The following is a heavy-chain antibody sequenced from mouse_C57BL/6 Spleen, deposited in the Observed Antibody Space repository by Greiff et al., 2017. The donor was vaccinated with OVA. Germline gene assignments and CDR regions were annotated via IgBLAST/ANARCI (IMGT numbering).Heavy chain of an antibody. Sequence: VHVKQSGPELVKPGASVKIPCKASGYTFTDYNMDWVKQSHGKSLEWIGDINPNNGGTIYNQKFKGKATLTVDKSSSTAYMELRSLTSEDTAVYYCARRLTGPYWYFDVWGTGTTVTVSS. CDR1: GYTFTDYN. V-gene: IGHV1-18*01. CDR2: INPNNGGT. J-gene: IGHJ1*03. CDR3: ARRLTGPYWYFDV. D-gene: IGHD4-1*01.